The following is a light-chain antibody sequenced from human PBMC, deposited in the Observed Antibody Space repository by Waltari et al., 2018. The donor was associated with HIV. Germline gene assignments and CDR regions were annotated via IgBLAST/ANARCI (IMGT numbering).Light chain of an antibody. Sequence: QSALTQPASVSGSPGQSITIPCPGSSNAVGGYTYLSWSQQHPGKAPSLMIYDVSTRPSGVSDRFSGSKSGDTASLTISGLQPEDEADYYCESYTSTSVWVFGGGTRLTVL. J-gene: IGLJ3*02. CDR2: DVS. CDR3: ESYTSTSVWV. V-gene: IGLV2-14*03. CDR1: SNAVGGYTY.